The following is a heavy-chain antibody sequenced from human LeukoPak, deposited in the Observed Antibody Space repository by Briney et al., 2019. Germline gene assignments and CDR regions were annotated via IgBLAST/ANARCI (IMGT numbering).Heavy chain of an antibody. CDR1: GFTFSRYW. CDR2: IKEDGSEK. CDR3: ARGGSITSRGFDY. D-gene: IGHD6-6*01. J-gene: IGHJ4*02. V-gene: IGHV3-7*01. Sequence: GGSLRLSCAASGFTFSRYWMNWVRQAPGKGLEWVASIKEDGSEKDHVGSVKGRSTISRDNAKNSVYLQMNSLRAEDTAVYYCARGGSITSRGFDYWGQGTLVTVSS.